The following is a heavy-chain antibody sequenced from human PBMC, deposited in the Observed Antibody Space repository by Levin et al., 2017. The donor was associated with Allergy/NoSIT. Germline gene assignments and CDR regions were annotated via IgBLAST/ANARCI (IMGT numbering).Heavy chain of an antibody. Sequence: GESLKISCAASGFTFSSYGMHWVRQAPGKGLEWVAVISYDGSNKYYADSVKGRFTISRDNSKNTLYLQMNSLRAEDTAVYYCAKDSGSGIWFGELFIGYYYYYMDVWGKGTTVTVSS. J-gene: IGHJ6*03. CDR1: GFTFSSYG. D-gene: IGHD3-10*01. V-gene: IGHV3-30*18. CDR2: ISYDGSNK. CDR3: AKDSGSGIWFGELFIGYYYYYMDV.